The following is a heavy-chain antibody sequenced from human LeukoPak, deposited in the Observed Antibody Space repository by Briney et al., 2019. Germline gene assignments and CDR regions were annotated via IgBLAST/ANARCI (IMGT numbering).Heavy chain of an antibody. Sequence: GGSLRLSCAASGFTLDDYDMSWVRQVPGKGLEWVCGLNWNGVSTGYADSVKGRFTISRDNAKNSLYLQMNSLRAEDTAVYYCARKNWFDPWGQGTLVTVSS. CDR3: ARKNWFDP. CDR2: LNWNGVST. V-gene: IGHV3-20*04. J-gene: IGHJ5*02. CDR1: GFTLDDYD.